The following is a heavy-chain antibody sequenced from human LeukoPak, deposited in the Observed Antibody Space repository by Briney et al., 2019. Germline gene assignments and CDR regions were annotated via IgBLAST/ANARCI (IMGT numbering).Heavy chain of an antibody. D-gene: IGHD2-15*01. CDR2: ISWNSGSI. V-gene: IGHV3-9*03. Sequence: GGSLRLSCAASGFTFDDYAMHWVRQAPGKGLEWVSGISWNSGSIGYADSVKGRFTISRDNAKNSLYLQMNSLRAEDMALYYCAKVTVAATGDAFDIWGQGTMVTVYS. CDR3: AKVTVAATGDAFDI. J-gene: IGHJ3*02. CDR1: GFTFDDYA.